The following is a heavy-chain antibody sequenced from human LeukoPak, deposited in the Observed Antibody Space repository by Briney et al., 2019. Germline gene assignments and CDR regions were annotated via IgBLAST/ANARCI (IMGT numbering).Heavy chain of an antibody. CDR2: ISYDGSNK. Sequence: GGSLRLSCAASGFTFSSYAMHWVRQAPGKGLEWVAVISYDGSNKYYADSVKGRFTISRDNSKNTLYLQMNSLRAEDTAVYYCARGSGYYYGYFDYWGQGTLVTVSS. D-gene: IGHD3-22*01. CDR1: GFTFSSYA. V-gene: IGHV3-30-3*01. J-gene: IGHJ4*02. CDR3: ARGSGYYYGYFDY.